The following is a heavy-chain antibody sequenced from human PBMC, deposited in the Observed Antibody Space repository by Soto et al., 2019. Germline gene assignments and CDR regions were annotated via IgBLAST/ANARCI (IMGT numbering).Heavy chain of an antibody. D-gene: IGHD2-15*01. CDR2: IYYSGST. V-gene: IGHV4-39*01. Sequence: QLQLQESGPGLVKPSETLSLTCTVSGGSISSSSYYWGWIRQPPGKGLEWIGSIYYSGSTYYNPSLKSRVTIYVDTSKTQFSLKLSSVTAADTAVYYCARLAACSGGSCYANPDYWGQGTLVTVSS. CDR1: GGSISSSSYY. CDR3: ARLAACSGGSCYANPDY. J-gene: IGHJ4*02.